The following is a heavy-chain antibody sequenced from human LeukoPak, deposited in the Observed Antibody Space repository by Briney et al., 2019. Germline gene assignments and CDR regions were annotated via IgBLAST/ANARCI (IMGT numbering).Heavy chain of an antibody. J-gene: IGHJ6*03. V-gene: IGHV1-8*01. CDR2: MNPNSGNT. Sequence: ASVKVSCKASGYTFTSYDINWVRQATGQGLELMGWMNPNSGNTGYAQKFQGRVTMTRNTSISTAYMELSSLRSEDTAVYYCAREAAGMMEGYYYYMDVWGKGTTVTVSS. D-gene: IGHD6-13*01. CDR1: GYTFTSYD. CDR3: AREAAGMMEGYYYYMDV.